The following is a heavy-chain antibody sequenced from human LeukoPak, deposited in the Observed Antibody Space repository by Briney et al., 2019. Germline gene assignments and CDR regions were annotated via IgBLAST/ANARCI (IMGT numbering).Heavy chain of an antibody. CDR3: AGEENVLRFLEWFHFDY. CDR1: GGTFSSYA. D-gene: IGHD3-3*01. CDR2: IIPILGIA. Sequence: ASVKVSCKASGGTFSSYAISWVRQAPGQGLEWMGRIIPILGIANYAQKFQGRVTITADKSTSTAYMELSSLRSEDTAVYYCAGEENVLRFLEWFHFDYWGQGTLVTVSS. J-gene: IGHJ4*02. V-gene: IGHV1-69*04.